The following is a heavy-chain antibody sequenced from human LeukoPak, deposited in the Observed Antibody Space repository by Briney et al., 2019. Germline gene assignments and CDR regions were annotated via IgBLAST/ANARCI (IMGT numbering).Heavy chain of an antibody. CDR1: GGSISDYY. CDR3: ARGGTGYIDY. V-gene: IGHV4-59*12. Sequence: SETLSLTCAVSGGSISDYYWTWIRQPPGKGLEWIGYIYYSGSTNYNPSLKSRVTISVDTSKNQFSLKLSSVTAADTAVYYCARGGTGYIDYWGQGTLVTVSS. CDR2: IYYSGST. D-gene: IGHD6-25*01. J-gene: IGHJ4*02.